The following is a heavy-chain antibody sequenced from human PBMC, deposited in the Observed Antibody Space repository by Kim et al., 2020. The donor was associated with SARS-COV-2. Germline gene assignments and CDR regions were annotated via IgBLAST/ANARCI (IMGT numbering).Heavy chain of an antibody. CDR1: GFNFNNFG. V-gene: IGHV3-30*18. Sequence: GGSLRLSCAASGFNFNNFGMHWVRQAPGKGLEWVAYITYEGSKKYYADSLKGRFTISRDSSKNTLYLQMNSLRPEDTAVYFCAKGKSFYMITFGGESVGMDVWGQGPTVTVSS. D-gene: IGHD3-16*01. CDR2: ITYEGSKK. J-gene: IGHJ6*02. CDR3: AKGKSFYMITFGGESVGMDV.